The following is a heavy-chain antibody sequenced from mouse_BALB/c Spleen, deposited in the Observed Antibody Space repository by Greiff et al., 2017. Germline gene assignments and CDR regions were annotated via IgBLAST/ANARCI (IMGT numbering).Heavy chain of an antibody. Sequence: EVQLQQSGPELVKPGASVKISCKASGYTFTDYNMHWVKQSHGKSLEWIGYIYPYNGGTGYNQKFKSKATLTVDNSSSTAYMELRSLTSEDSAVYYCARGAYGYLFAYWGQGTLVTVSA. D-gene: IGHD1-2*01. V-gene: IGHV1S29*02. CDR1: GYTFTDYN. CDR2: IYPYNGGT. CDR3: ARGAYGYLFAY. J-gene: IGHJ3*01.